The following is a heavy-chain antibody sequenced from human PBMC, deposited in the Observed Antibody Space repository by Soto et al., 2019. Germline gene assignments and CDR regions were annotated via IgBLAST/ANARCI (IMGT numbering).Heavy chain of an antibody. D-gene: IGHD2-2*01. CDR3: STSVYCSTTRCYYYYGLDV. Sequence: QVQLVQSGAEVKKPGSSVKVSCKVSGGTFSSHSISWVRQAPGQGPEWMGGIIPIFGTENYAQKFQGRVTITADESTSTAYMERSSLTSEDTALYYCSTSVYCSTTRCYYYYGLDVWGQGTTVIVSS. J-gene: IGHJ6*02. V-gene: IGHV1-69*01. CDR2: IIPIFGTE. CDR1: GGTFSSHS.